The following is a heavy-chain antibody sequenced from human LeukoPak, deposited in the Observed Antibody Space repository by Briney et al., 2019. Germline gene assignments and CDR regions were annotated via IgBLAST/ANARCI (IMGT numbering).Heavy chain of an antibody. J-gene: IGHJ6*04. CDR2: IRSSGSTI. CDR3: ARATSGNGMDV. D-gene: IGHD1-26*01. V-gene: IGHV3-48*03. CDR1: GFTISTYD. Sequence: GGSLRLSCAASGFTISTYDINRVSQAPGRGLEWVSYIRSSGSTIYYADSVKGRFTISRDNAKNLVYLQMNSLRAEDTAVYYCARATSGNGMDVWGKGTTVTVSS.